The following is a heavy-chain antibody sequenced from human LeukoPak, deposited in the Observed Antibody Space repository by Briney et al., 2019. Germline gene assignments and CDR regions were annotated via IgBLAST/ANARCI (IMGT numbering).Heavy chain of an antibody. CDR3: ATRVRPDYYYGMDV. J-gene: IGHJ6*02. CDR2: IIPIFGTA. Sequence: ASVKVSCKASGGTFSSYAISWVRQAPGQGLEWMGGIIPIFGTANYAQKFQGRVTITADESTSTAYMELSSLRSEDTAAYYCATRVRPDYYYGMDVWGQGTTVTVSS. CDR1: GGTFSSYA. V-gene: IGHV1-69*13. D-gene: IGHD1-1*01.